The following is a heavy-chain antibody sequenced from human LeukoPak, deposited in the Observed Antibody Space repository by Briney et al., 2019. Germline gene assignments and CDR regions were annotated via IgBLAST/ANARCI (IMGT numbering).Heavy chain of an antibody. V-gene: IGHV1-2*02. CDR2: INPNSGGT. D-gene: IGHD2-15*01. Sequence: ASVKVSCKASGYTFTGYYMHWVRQAPGQGLEWMGWINPNSGGTNYAQKFQGRVTMTRDTSISTDYMELSRLRSDDTAVYYCAREGGLSLNDFDYWGQGTLVTVSS. J-gene: IGHJ4*02. CDR1: GYTFTGYY. CDR3: AREGGLSLNDFDY.